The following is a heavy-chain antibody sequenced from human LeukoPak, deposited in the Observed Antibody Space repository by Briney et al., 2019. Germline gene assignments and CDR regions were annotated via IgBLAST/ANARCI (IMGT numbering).Heavy chain of an antibody. V-gene: IGHV3-15*01. Sequence: SGGSLRLSCAASGLTFSNTYMTWVRQAPGKGLEWVGRIKTRAEGGTIAYAAPVKGRFTISRDDSNNTLYLQMNSLNTEDTGVYYCTTGRRWEQNPDYWGQGTLVTVSS. CDR2: IKTRAEGGTI. D-gene: IGHD1-26*01. CDR1: GLTFSNTY. J-gene: IGHJ4*02. CDR3: TTGRRWEQNPDY.